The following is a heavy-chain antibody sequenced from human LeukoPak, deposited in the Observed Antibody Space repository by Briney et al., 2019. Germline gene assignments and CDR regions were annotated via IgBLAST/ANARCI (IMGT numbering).Heavy chain of an antibody. Sequence: SETLSLTCTVSGDSISGHYWSWIGQPPGTGLEWIGYIYYSGSTDYNPSLKSRVTISVDTSKNQFSLKLSSVTAADTAVYYCARTYHYGSGSYFLFDFWGQGTPVTVSS. CDR2: IYYSGST. CDR1: GDSISGHY. V-gene: IGHV4-59*11. D-gene: IGHD3-10*01. CDR3: ARTYHYGSGSYFLFDF. J-gene: IGHJ4*02.